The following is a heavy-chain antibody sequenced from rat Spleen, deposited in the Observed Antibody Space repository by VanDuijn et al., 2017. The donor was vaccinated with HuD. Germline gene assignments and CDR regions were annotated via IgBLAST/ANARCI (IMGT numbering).Heavy chain of an antibody. CDR3: ARLTIGS. CDR1: GFSLDSNG. CDR2: ISSGGST. V-gene: IGHV2S12*01. D-gene: IGHD1-3*01. J-gene: IGHJ2*01. Sequence: QVQLKESGPGLVQPSQTLSLTCTVSGFSLDSNGVSWVRQPPGKGLEWIAAISSGGSTYYNSALKSRLSISRDTSKSQVFLKMNSLQTEDTAMYFCARLTIGSWGQGVMVTVSS.